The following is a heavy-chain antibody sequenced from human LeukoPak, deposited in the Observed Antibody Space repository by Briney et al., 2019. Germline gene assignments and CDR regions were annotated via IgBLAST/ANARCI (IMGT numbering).Heavy chain of an antibody. Sequence: GGSLRLSCVASGFTFSSYWMTWVRQAPGKGLEWVANIKTDGSQIYYVDSVKGRFTISRDNAKNTLYLQMNSLRAEDTAVYYCARDAPGASFDYWGQGTLVTVSS. CDR2: IKTDGSQI. D-gene: IGHD3-10*01. J-gene: IGHJ4*02. V-gene: IGHV3-7*01. CDR1: GFTFSSYW. CDR3: ARDAPGASFDY.